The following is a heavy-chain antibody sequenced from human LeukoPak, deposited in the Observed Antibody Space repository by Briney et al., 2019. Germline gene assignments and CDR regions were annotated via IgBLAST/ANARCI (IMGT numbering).Heavy chain of an antibody. CDR3: ARGVNSRYFDWLLPRSHYFDY. Sequence: SETLSLTCAVYGGSFSGYYWSWIRQPPGKGLEWIGEINHSGSTNYNPSLKSRVTISVDTCKNQFSLKLSSVTAADTAVYYCARGVNSRYFDWLLPRSHYFDYWGEGTLVTVSS. J-gene: IGHJ4*02. CDR1: GGSFSGYY. V-gene: IGHV4-34*01. D-gene: IGHD3-9*01. CDR2: INHSGST.